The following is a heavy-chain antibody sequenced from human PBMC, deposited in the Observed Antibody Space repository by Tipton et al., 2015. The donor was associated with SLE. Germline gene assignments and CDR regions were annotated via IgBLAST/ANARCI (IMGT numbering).Heavy chain of an antibody. Sequence: LSLTCAVSGYSVSSNNWWGWVRQPPGKGLEWIGYIQYSGSTNYNPSLEGRVTMPVDTSKNQFSLKLTSVTAFDTAVYYCARRAYYDFWSGYFDYWGQGLLVTASS. J-gene: IGHJ4*02. D-gene: IGHD3-3*01. CDR3: ARRAYYDFWSGYFDY. V-gene: IGHV4-28*06. CDR1: GYSVSSNNW. CDR2: IQYSGST.